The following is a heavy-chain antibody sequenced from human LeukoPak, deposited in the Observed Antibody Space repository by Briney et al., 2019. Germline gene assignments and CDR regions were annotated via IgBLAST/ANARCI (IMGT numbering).Heavy chain of an antibody. J-gene: IGHJ6*03. CDR2: ISGSGGST. Sequence: GGSLRLSCAASGFTFSSYAMSWVRQAPGKGLEWVSAISGSGGSTYYADSVKGRFTISRDNSKNTLYLQMNSLGAEDTAVYYCAKAVKGYYYYYMDVWGKGTTVTVSS. CDR3: AKAVKGYYYYYMDV. CDR1: GFTFSSYA. V-gene: IGHV3-23*01.